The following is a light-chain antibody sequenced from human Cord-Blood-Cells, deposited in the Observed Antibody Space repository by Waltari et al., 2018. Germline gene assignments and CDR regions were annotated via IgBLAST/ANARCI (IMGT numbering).Light chain of an antibody. CDR3: QQCYSTPYS. J-gene: IGKJ2*03. Sequence: IQLTHSPSSLSASVADRVTITCRVSKSISSYLNWYQQKPGKAPKLLIYAASSLQSGVPSRFSGSGSGTDFTLTISSLQPEDFATYYCQQCYSTPYSFGQGTKLEIK. V-gene: IGKV1-39*01. CDR2: AAS. CDR1: KSISSY.